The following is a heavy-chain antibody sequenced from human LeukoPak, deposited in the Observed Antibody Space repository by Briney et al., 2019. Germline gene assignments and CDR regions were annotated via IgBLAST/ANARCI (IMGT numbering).Heavy chain of an antibody. CDR3: ATYYYDSGGFHFHH. CDR1: GFTFRSYG. D-gene: IGHD3-22*01. J-gene: IGHJ1*01. Sequence: GGSLRLSCAASGFTFRSYGMHWVRQAPGKGLEYVSAISSNGGRTYYANSVKGRFTISRDNSRNTLYLQMGSLRAEDMAVYYCATYYYDSGGFHFHHWGQGTLVSVSS. CDR2: ISSNGGRT. V-gene: IGHV3-64*01.